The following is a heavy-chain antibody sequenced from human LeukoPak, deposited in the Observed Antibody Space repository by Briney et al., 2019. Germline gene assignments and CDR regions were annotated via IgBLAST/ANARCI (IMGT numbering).Heavy chain of an antibody. CDR1: GFTFSSYA. CDR3: AKPYTMIGAFDI. V-gene: IGHV3-64*01. CDR2: ISSNGGST. J-gene: IGHJ3*02. D-gene: IGHD3-22*01. Sequence: GGSLRLSCAASGFTFSSYAMHWVRQAPGKGLEYVSAISSNGGSTYYANSVKGRFTISRDNSKNTLYLQMGSLRAEDMAVYYCAKPYTMIGAFDIWGQGTMVTVSS.